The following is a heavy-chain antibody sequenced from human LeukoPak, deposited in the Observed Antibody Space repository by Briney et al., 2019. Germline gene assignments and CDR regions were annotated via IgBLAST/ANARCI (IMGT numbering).Heavy chain of an antibody. CDR1: GFLFSSYG. CDR2: IRYDGSNK. Sequence: GGSLRLSCAASGFLFSSYGMNWVRQAPGKGLEWVAFIRYDGSNKYYADSVKGRFTISRDNSKNTLYLQMNSLRAEDTAVYYCAREGWFGEPPSHWFDPWGQGTLVTVSS. J-gene: IGHJ5*02. V-gene: IGHV3-30*02. D-gene: IGHD3-10*01. CDR3: AREGWFGEPPSHWFDP.